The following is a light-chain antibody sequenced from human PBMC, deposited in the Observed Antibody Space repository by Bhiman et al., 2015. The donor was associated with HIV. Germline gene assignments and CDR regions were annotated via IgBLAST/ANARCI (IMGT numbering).Light chain of an antibody. CDR1: SSDIGDWNF. J-gene: IGLJ1*01. CDR3: CSYANSGTPYI. CDR2: DVT. Sequence: QSALTQPAFVSGSLGQSITISCTGTSSDIGDWNFVSWYQQYPGKAPKVLIFDVTKRPSGVSSRFSGSKSGTTASLTISGLQAEDEADYFCCSYANSGTPYIFGPGTTVTVL. V-gene: IGLV2-23*02.